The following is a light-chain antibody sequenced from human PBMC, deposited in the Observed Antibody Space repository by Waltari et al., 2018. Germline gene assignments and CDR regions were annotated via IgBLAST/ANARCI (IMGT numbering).Light chain of an antibody. J-gene: IGLJ2*01. CDR2: KDT. Sequence: YELTQTLSVSVSPGQTASIPSSGEELVDKEASWYQQTPGQSPVLVIYKDTRRPSGIPERFSGSSSGNTATLTISGTQAMDEADYYCQAWDSSTGVFGGGTKLTVL. CDR1: ELVDKE. CDR3: QAWDSSTGV. V-gene: IGLV3-1*01.